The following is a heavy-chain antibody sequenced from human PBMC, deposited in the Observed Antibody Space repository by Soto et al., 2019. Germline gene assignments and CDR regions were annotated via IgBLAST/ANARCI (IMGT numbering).Heavy chain of an antibody. CDR3: ARADAVITINFDY. D-gene: IGHD3-9*01. CDR1: GYTFTDYG. J-gene: IGHJ4*02. V-gene: IGHV1-18*01. CDR2: ISPYNDNT. Sequence: GASVKVSCKASGYTFTDYGISWVRQAPGQGLEWMGWISPYNDNTNYAQKFQDRVTMTTDTSTRTAYLELRSLRSDDTAVYYCARADAVITINFDYWGQGTLVTVSS.